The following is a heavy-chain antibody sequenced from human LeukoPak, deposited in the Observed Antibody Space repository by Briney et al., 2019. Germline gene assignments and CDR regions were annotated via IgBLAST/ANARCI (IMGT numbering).Heavy chain of an antibody. CDR1: GFIVSSNY. CDR2: IYSDGST. Sequence: GGSLRLSCAASGFIVSSNYMSWVRQAPGKGLEWVSIIYSDGSTYYADSVKGRFTISRDNFRDTLYLQMNSLRADDTAVYYCAKGVTGTRAFDIWGRGTMVTVSS. V-gene: IGHV3-53*01. J-gene: IGHJ3*02. CDR3: AKGVTGTRAFDI. D-gene: IGHD1-7*01.